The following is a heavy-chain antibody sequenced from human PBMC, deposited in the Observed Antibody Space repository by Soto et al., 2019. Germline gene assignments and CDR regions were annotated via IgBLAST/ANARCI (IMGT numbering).Heavy chain of an antibody. CDR1: AHKFTTYR. Sequence: GESLKISCKDSAHKFTTYRICWVRQKPGKGLEWMGRIDPSDSYTNYSPSFQGHVTISVDKATSTAYLEWRSLKASDTATYYCAKDPGRPTDYWGQGTLVTVSS. CDR3: AKDPGRPTDY. V-gene: IGHV5-10-1*01. J-gene: IGHJ4*02. CDR2: IDPSDSYT.